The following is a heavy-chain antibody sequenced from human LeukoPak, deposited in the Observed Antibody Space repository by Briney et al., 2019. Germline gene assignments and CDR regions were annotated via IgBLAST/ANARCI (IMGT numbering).Heavy chain of an antibody. J-gene: IGHJ4*02. CDR2: IHRDGSEE. CDR1: GFTFSNYW. CDR3: AKHDDGDFDY. Sequence: PGGSLRLSCAPFGFTFSNYWMTWVRQAPGKGLEWVANIHRDGSEEYYVDSVRGRFIISRDNAKNSLYLEMNNLRAEDTAVYYCAKHDDGDFDYCGRGTLVTVSS. D-gene: IGHD1-1*01. V-gene: IGHV3-7*03.